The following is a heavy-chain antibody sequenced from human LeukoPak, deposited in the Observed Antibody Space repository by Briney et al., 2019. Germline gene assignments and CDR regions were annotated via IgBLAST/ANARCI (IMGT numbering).Heavy chain of an antibody. D-gene: IGHD6-13*01. Sequence: PGGSLRLSCAASGFTFSSYAVSWVRQAPGKGLEWVSTIARSTYYAGSVKGRFTISRDNSKNTLYLQMNSLRAEDTAVYYCARDQGIAAAGWGYFDYWGRGTLVTVSS. CDR3: ARDQGIAAAGWGYFDY. J-gene: IGHJ4*02. CDR2: IARST. CDR1: GFTFSSYA. V-gene: IGHV3-23*01.